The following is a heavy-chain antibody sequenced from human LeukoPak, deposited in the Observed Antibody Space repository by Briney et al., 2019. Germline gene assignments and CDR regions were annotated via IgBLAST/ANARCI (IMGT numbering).Heavy chain of an antibody. J-gene: IGHJ6*04. CDR1: GGTFSSYA. CDR3: ARDRGTMVRGSGMDV. V-gene: IGHV1-69*01. Sequence: SVKVSCKASGGTFSSYAISWVRQAPGQGLEWMGGIIPILGTANYAQKFQGRVTITADESTGTAYMELSSLRSEDTAVYYCARDRGTMVRGSGMDVWGKGTTVTVSS. CDR2: IIPILGTA. D-gene: IGHD3-10*01.